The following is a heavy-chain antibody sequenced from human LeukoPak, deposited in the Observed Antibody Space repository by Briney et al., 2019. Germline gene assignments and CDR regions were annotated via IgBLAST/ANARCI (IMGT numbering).Heavy chain of an antibody. J-gene: IGHJ1*01. D-gene: IGHD6-19*01. CDR2: ISAYNGNT. CDR1: GYTFTSYG. CDR3: AREGGRISGWPGGWGYFQH. Sequence: GASVKVSCKASGYTFTSYGISWVRQAPGQGLEWMGWISAYNGNTNYAQKLQGRVTMTTDTSTSTAYMELRSLRSDDTAVYYCAREGGRISGWPGGWGYFQHWGQGTLVTVSS. V-gene: IGHV1-18*01.